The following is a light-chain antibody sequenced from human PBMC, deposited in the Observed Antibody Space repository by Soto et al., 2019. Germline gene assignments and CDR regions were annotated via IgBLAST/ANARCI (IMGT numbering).Light chain of an antibody. V-gene: IGLV2-8*01. CDR1: SSDVGAYNS. J-gene: IGLJ3*02. CDR3: NSHGGSNNFWV. CDR2: EVN. Sequence: QSVLTQPPSASGSPGQSVTISCTGTSSDVGAYNSVSWYQQHPGKAPRLMIYEVNKRPSGVPDRFSGSKSGNMASLTVSGHQAEDEADYYCNSHGGSNNFWVFGGGTKLTVL.